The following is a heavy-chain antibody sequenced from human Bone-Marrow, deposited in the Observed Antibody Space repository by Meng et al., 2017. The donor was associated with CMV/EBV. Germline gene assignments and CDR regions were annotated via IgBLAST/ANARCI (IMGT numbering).Heavy chain of an antibody. V-gene: IGHV3-7*03. CDR3: AKDYIVRGGLFDY. CDR1: GFTFSSYW. D-gene: IGHD2-8*01. Sequence: GESLKISCAASGFTFSSYWMSWVRQAPGKGLEWVANIKQDGSEKYYVDSVKGRFTISRDNSQNTLYLQMNSLRAEDTAIYYCAKDYIVRGGLFDYWGQGTLVTVSS. CDR2: IKQDGSEK. J-gene: IGHJ4*02.